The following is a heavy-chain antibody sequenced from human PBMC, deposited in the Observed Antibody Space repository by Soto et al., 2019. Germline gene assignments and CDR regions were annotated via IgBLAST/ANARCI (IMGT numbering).Heavy chain of an antibody. J-gene: IGHJ2*01. V-gene: IGHV4-34*01. Sequence: SETLSLTCAVYGGSFRGYYWSWIRQNPGKGLEWIGEINHSGATNYNPSLKNRVTILVDASMHQFSLKLNSVTAADTAVYYCARGSVVVIAAGAFWYFDLWGRGTLVTVSS. D-gene: IGHD2-21*01. CDR2: INHSGAT. CDR1: GGSFRGYY. CDR3: ARGSVVVIAAGAFWYFDL.